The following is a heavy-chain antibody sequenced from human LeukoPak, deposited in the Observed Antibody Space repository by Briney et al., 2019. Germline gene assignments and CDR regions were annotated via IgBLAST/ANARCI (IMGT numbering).Heavy chain of an antibody. CDR2: TSSNGDNT. Sequence: PGGSLRLSCSVSGFTFSTYVMHWVRQAPGKGLEYVSATSSNGDNTYYADSVKGRFTISRDNSKNTLYLQMSSLRADDTAVYYCVRGTDYWGQGTLVTVSS. V-gene: IGHV3-64D*06. CDR1: GFTFSTYV. CDR3: VRGTDY. J-gene: IGHJ4*02.